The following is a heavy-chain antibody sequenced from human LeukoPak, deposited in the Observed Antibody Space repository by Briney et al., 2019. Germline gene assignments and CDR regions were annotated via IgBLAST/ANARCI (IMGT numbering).Heavy chain of an antibody. D-gene: IGHD2-15*01. Sequence: ASVKVSCKASGYTFTSYAMHWVRQAPGQRLEWMEWINAGSGNTKYSQKFQGRVTITRDTSASTAYMELSSLRSEDTAVYYCARVGWWFAEFDYWGQGTLVTVSS. V-gene: IGHV1-3*01. CDR3: ARVGWWFAEFDY. CDR2: INAGSGNT. J-gene: IGHJ4*02. CDR1: GYTFTSYA.